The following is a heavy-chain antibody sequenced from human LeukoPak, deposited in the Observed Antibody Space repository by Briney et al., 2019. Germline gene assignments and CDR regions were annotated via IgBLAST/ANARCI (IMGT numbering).Heavy chain of an antibody. CDR2: ISVTGGST. Sequence: GGSLRLSCAASGFTFSNYVMNWARQAPGKGLEWVSGISVTGGSTYSAESVKGRFTISRDNSKNTLYLQMNSLRTEDTAVFYCARGSSSLYHYMDVWGRGTAVTVS. D-gene: IGHD2-2*01. J-gene: IGHJ6*03. V-gene: IGHV3-23*01. CDR1: GFTFSNYV. CDR3: ARGSSSLYHYMDV.